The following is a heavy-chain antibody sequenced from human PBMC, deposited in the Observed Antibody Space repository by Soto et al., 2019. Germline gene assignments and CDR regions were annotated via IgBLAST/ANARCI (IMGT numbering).Heavy chain of an antibody. CDR2: ISESGGTT. CDR3: VPGSSGGVGEDR. Sequence: GGSLRLSCVASGFTFAGHAMTWVRQAPGKGLEWVSTISESGGTTYYADSVKGRFTISRDNSKNTLFLQLSSLRVEDTALYYCVPGSSGGVGEDRWGQGTLVTVSS. J-gene: IGHJ5*02. CDR1: GFTFAGHA. V-gene: IGHV3-23*01. D-gene: IGHD1-26*01.